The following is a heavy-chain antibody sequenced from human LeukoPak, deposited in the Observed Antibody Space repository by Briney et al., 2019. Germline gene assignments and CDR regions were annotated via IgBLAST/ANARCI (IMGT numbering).Heavy chain of an antibody. D-gene: IGHD3-10*01. CDR3: AKAHSDYGSNTYPPFDI. J-gene: IGHJ3*02. Sequence: SETLSLTCTVSGGSISSANYYWGWIRQPPGKGLEWIGSIYYSGSTYYNPSLKSRVTISLDSSENQFSLKLTSVAAADTAVYYCAKAHSDYGSNTYPPFDIWGQGTMVTVSS. CDR2: IYYSGST. CDR1: GGSISSANYY. V-gene: IGHV4-39*07.